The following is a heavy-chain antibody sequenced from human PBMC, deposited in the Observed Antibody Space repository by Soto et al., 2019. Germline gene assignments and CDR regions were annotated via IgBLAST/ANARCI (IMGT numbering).Heavy chain of an antibody. CDR2: LSRSGNTI. J-gene: IGHJ3*02. V-gene: IGHV3-11*01. CDR3: AGSSGWYDADACDM. D-gene: IGHD6-19*01. Sequence: QVQLVESGGGLVQPGGSLRLSCAASGFTFGDYEMSWIRQAAGKGPEWVSFLSRSGNTIYYADSVKGRFSISRDNAENSLYLQMENVMVEDTTTYVCAGSSGWYDADACDMWGQGTMVTVSA. CDR1: GFTFGDYE.